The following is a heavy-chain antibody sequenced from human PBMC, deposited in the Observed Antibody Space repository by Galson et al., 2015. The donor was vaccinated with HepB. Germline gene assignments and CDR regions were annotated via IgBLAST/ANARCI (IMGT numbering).Heavy chain of an antibody. D-gene: IGHD1-26*01. Sequence: SLRLSCAASGFTFRSFGMHWVRQAPGKGLEWLAVIWYDGSEKYYRDSVKGRFTISKDTSKNTLYLQMNSLQREDTALYFCVTDTTGSREYWGQGTLVTVSS. CDR2: IWYDGSEK. CDR3: VTDTTGSREY. V-gene: IGHV3-33*01. J-gene: IGHJ4*02. CDR1: GFTFRSFG.